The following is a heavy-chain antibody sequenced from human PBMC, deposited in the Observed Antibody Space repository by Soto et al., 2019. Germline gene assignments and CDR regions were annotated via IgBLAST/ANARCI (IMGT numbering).Heavy chain of an antibody. V-gene: IGHV5-51*01. J-gene: IGHJ6*02. CDR2: IYPGDSDT. CDR1: GYSFTSYW. CDR3: ARLGAAPYYYYGMDV. Sequence: PGESLKISCKGSGYSFTSYWIGWVRQMPGKGLEWMGIIYPGDSDTRYSPSFQGQVTISADKSISTAYLQWSSLKASDTAMYYCARLGAAPYYYYGMDVWGQGTTVTVS. D-gene: IGHD2-15*01.